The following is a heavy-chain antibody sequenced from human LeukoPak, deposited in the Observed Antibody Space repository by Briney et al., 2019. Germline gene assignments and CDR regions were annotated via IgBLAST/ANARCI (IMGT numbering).Heavy chain of an antibody. V-gene: IGHV1-69*05. D-gene: IGHD6-13*01. CDR3: ARDKGRTAAGLYNWFDH. Sequence: ASVKVSCKASGGTFSSYAISWVRQAPGQGLEWMGGIIPIFGTANYAQKFQGRVTITTDESTSTAYMELSSLRSEDTAVYYCARDKGRTAAGLYNWFDHWGQGTLVTVSS. J-gene: IGHJ5*02. CDR2: IIPIFGTA. CDR1: GGTFSSYA.